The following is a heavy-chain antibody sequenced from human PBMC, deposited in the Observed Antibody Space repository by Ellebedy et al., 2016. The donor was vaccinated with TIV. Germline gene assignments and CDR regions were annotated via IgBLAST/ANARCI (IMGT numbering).Heavy chain of an antibody. CDR1: GFSFSSYW. D-gene: IGHD4-17*01. CDR3: ATDGSYGDYLSPTHAFVM. J-gene: IGHJ3*02. CDR2: IRLAGSDK. V-gene: IGHV3-7*01. Sequence: GGSLRLSCAASGFSFSSYWMSWVRQAPGKGLEWVANIRLAGSDKYYVDAVKGRFTVSRDNAKNSLYLQMTSLRADDTAVYYCATDGSYGDYLSPTHAFVMWGQGTVVTVSS.